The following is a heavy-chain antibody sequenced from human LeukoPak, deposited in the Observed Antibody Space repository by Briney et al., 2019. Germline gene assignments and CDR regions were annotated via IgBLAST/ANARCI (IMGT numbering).Heavy chain of an antibody. J-gene: IGHJ4*02. D-gene: IGHD6-6*01. V-gene: IGHV4-4*07. CDR1: GYSISSGYY. Sequence: SETLSLTCTVSGYSISSGYYWGWIRQPAGKGLEWIGRIYTSGSTNYNPSLKSRVTMSVDTSKNQFSLRLSSVTAADTAVYYCTTIEYSSSIVYWGQGTLVTVSS. CDR2: IYTSGST. CDR3: TTIEYSSSIVY.